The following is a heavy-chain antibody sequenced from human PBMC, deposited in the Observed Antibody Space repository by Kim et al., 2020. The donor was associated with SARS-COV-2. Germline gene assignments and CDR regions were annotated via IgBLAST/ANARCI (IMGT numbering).Heavy chain of an antibody. CDR3: AKGGGNYRLPRFDY. CDR1: GFTFSSYG. D-gene: IGHD1-7*01. Sequence: GGSLRLSCAASGFTFSSYGMHWVRQAPGKGLEWVAVISYDGSNQYYADSVKGRFTISRDNSKNTLYLQMNSLRAEDTAVYYCAKGGGNYRLPRFDYWGQGTLVTVSS. V-gene: IGHV3-30*18. CDR2: ISYDGSNQ. J-gene: IGHJ4*02.